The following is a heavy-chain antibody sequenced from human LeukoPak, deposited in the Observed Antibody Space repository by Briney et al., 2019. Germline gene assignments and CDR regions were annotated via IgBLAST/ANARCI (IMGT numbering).Heavy chain of an antibody. D-gene: IGHD6-13*01. CDR1: GGSISSSSYY. Sequence: PSETLSLTCTVSGGSISSSSYYWGWIRQPPGKGLEWIGSIYYSGSTYYNPSLKSRVTISVDTSKNQFSLKLSSVTAADTAVYYCARDREAGLFDYWGQGTLVTVSS. J-gene: IGHJ4*02. CDR3: ARDREAGLFDY. CDR2: IYYSGST. V-gene: IGHV4-39*02.